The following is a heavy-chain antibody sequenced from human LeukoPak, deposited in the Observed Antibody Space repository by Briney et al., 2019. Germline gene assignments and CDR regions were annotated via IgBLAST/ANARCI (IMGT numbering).Heavy chain of an antibody. CDR3: ARNNIAGRRFDY. CDR2: IYYSGSP. CDR1: GGSISSSSYY. V-gene: IGHV4-39*01. Sequence: SETLSLTCTVSGGSISSSSYYWGWIRQPPGKGLEWIGSIYYSGSPDYNPSLKRRVTISADTSKSQFSLKVRSVTAADAAVYYCARNNIAGRRFDYWGQGTLVTVSS. D-gene: IGHD6-6*01. J-gene: IGHJ4*02.